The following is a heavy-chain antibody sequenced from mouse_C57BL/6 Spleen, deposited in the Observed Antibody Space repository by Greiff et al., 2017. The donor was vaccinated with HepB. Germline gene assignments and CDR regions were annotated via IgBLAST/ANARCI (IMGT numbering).Heavy chain of an antibody. V-gene: IGHV5-17*01. CDR3: ARSAIYYDYDEGAAY. CDR1: GFTFSDYG. CDR2: ISSGSSTI. J-gene: IGHJ3*01. Sequence: EVQVVESGGGLVKPGGSLKLSCAASGFTFSDYGMHWVRQAPEKGLEWVAYISSGSSTIYYADTVKGRFTISRDNAKNTLFLQMTSLRSEDTAMYYCARSAIYYDYDEGAAYWGQGTLVTVSA. D-gene: IGHD2-4*01.